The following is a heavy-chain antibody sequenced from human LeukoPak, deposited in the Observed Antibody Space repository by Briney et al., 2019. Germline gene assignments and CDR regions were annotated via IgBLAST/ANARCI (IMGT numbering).Heavy chain of an antibody. CDR2: IYYSGST. D-gene: IGHD4-23*01. CDR3: ATGGNGYFDY. CDR1: GGSISRGDYY. Sequence: SETLSLTCTVSGGSISRGDYYWSWIRQPPGKGLEWIGYIYYSGSTYYNPSLKSRVTISVDTSKNQFSLKLSSVTAADTAVYYCATGGNGYFDYWGQGTLVTVSS. V-gene: IGHV4-30-4*01. J-gene: IGHJ4*02.